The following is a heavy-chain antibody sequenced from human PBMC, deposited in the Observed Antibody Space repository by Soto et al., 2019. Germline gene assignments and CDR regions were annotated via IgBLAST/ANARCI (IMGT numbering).Heavy chain of an antibody. J-gene: IGHJ6*03. V-gene: IGHV1-18*01. D-gene: IGHD2-2*01. CDR1: GYIFTNYG. CDR3: ATALDTPPAPIPSGPYHMDV. CDR2: ISAYNGDT. Sequence: QVQLVQSGAEVKKAGASVKVSCKASGYIFTNYGISWVRQAPGQGLEWMGWISAYNGDTNYAQNLQGRVTITADTSTTTVYMDLMRLRSDDPAVYYCATALDTPPAPIPSGPYHMDVWGKGTTVTVSS.